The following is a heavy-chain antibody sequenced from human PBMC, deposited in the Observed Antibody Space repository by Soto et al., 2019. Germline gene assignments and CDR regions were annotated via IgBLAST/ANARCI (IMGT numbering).Heavy chain of an antibody. J-gene: IGHJ6*02. Sequence: QVQLQESGPGLVKPSETLSLTCTVSGGSITNYYCSWFRQPPGKGLEWIGYIQYNGYSAYNLSLKRRVTMSMDTSKTQCSLRLESVTATDTSVYYCARHGFGSLHGLVDVWGQGTTVIVSS. CDR3: ARHGFGSLHGLVDV. V-gene: IGHV4-59*08. D-gene: IGHD3-10*01. CDR1: GGSITNYY. CDR2: IQYNGYS.